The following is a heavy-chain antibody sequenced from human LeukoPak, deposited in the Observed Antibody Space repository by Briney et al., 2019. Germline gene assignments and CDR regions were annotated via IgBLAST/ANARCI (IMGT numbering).Heavy chain of an antibody. CDR1: GASITTYS. J-gene: IGHJ4*02. V-gene: IGHV4-59*01. CDR2: IYYSGST. CDR3: ARGERLGPDF. D-gene: IGHD1-1*01. Sequence: SETLSLTCIVSGASITTYSWNWLRQSPGKGLEWIGYIYYSGSTNYNPSLKSRVTISVDTSRGHFSLKLSSATAADTAVYYRARGERLGPDFWGQGTLVTVSS.